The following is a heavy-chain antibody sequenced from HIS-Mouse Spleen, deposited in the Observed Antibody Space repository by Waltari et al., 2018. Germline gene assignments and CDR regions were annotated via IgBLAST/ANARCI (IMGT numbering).Heavy chain of an antibody. J-gene: IGHJ4*02. CDR1: GFTFSSYG. Sequence: QVQLVESGGGVVQPGRSLRLSCAASGFTFSSYGMHWVRQAPGKGLGWVAVISYDESNKYYADSVKGRFTISRENSKNTLYLQMNSLRAEDTAVYYCAKDKHHAFDYWGQGTLVTVSS. CDR3: AKDKHHAFDY. V-gene: IGHV3-30*18. CDR2: ISYDESNK.